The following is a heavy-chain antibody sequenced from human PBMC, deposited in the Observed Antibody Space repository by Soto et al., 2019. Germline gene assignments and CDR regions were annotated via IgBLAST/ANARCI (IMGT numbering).Heavy chain of an antibody. CDR1: GFTFSIYV. D-gene: IGHD5-12*01. J-gene: IGHJ4*02. CDR3: AKDNSPYSGYNSFDY. V-gene: IGHV3-23*01. CDR2: ISGSGTNT. Sequence: EVRLLESGGGLIQPGGSLRLSCAASGFTFSIYVMSWVRQAPGTGLEWVSGISGSGTNTYYADSVKGRFTISRDNSKNTLYLQMTSLRAEDTAEYYCAKDNSPYSGYNSFDYWGEGTLVTVSS.